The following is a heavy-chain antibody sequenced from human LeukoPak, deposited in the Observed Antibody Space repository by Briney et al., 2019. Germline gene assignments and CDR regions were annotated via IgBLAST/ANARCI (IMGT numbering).Heavy chain of an antibody. V-gene: IGHV4-39*07. J-gene: IGHJ4*02. CDR3: ARVNTVMATFDY. CDR1: GGSISSSSYY. D-gene: IGHD5-24*01. CDR2: IYYSGST. Sequence: SETLSLTCTVSGGSISSSSYYWGWIRQPPGKGLEWIGSIYYSGSTYYNPSLKSRVTISADTSQNQHSLRLNSVTVADTAVYYCARVNTVMATFDYWGQGTPVTVSS.